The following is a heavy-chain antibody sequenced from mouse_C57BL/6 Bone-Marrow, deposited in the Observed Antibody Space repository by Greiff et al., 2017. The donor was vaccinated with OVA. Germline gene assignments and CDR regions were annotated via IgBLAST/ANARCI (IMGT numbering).Heavy chain of an antibody. V-gene: IGHV1-72*01. CDR2: IAPNSGGT. J-gene: IGHJ3*01. Sequence: QVQLQQPGAELVKPGASVKLSCKASGYTFTSYWMHWVKQRPGRGLEWIGRIAPNSGGTKYNEKFKSKATLTVDKPSSTAYMQLSSLTSEDSAVYYCARYDYDGGWFAYWGQGTLVTVSA. CDR3: ARYDYDGGWFAY. CDR1: GYTFTSYW. D-gene: IGHD2-4*01.